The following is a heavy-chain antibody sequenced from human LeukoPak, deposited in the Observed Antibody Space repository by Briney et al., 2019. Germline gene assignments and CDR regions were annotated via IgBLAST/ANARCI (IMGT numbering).Heavy chain of an antibody. V-gene: IGHV4-59*01. CDR1: GGSISTYY. D-gene: IGHD3-22*01. Sequence: PSETLSLTCTVSGGSISTYYWSWIRQPPGKGLEWIGYLSYSGTTNYDPSLKSRVTISIDTSKNQFSLKLRSVTAADTAMYYCARASSGYSVPFWGQGTVITVSS. CDR3: ARASSGYSVPF. CDR2: LSYSGTT. J-gene: IGHJ4*02.